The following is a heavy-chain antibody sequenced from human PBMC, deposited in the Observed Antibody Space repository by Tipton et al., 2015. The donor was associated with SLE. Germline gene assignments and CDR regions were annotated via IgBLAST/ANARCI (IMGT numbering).Heavy chain of an antibody. D-gene: IGHD4-23*01. V-gene: IGHV4-59*01. CDR2: VSYSGST. Sequence: TLSLTCTVSGASISTYYWSWIRQPPGKGLEWIGYVSYSGSTNYNPSLKSRVTISVDTSKIQLSLKLSSVTAADTAVYFCARDQTSVVTRGHFYYYREVWGKVTTVTVSS. CDR3: ARDQTSVVTRGHFYYYREV. J-gene: IGHJ6*03. CDR1: GASISTYY.